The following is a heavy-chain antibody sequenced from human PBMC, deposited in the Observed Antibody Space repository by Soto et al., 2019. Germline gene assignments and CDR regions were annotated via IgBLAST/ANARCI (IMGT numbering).Heavy chain of an antibody. D-gene: IGHD3-16*01. CDR3: ARDVPFNYYDGAYHYYAMDV. Sequence: SVKVTCKASVGTFSSHAISWVLQSPGQGLEWMGGIIPFFKATNYAQKFQGRVTITADDSTSTAYMDLYSLRSEDTAVYYCARDVPFNYYDGAYHYYAMDVWSQGTTVTVSS. J-gene: IGHJ6*02. V-gene: IGHV1-69*13. CDR1: VGTFSSHA. CDR2: IIPFFKAT.